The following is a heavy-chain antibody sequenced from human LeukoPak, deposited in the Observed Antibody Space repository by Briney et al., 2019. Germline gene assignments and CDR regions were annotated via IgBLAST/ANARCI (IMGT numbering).Heavy chain of an antibody. CDR3: ARGPDYETGYWPYYHYYGMDV. CDR2: IYYSGST. V-gene: IGHV4-59*01. Sequence: PSETLSLTCTVSGGSISSYYWSWIRQPPGKGLEWIGYIYYSGSTNYNPSLKSRVTISVDTSKNQFSLKLSSVTAADTAVYYCARGPDYETGYWPYYHYYGMDVWGQGTTVTVSS. D-gene: IGHD3-9*01. CDR1: GGSISSYY. J-gene: IGHJ6*02.